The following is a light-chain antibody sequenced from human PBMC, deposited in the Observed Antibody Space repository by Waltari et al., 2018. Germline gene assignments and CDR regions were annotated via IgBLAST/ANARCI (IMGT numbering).Light chain of an antibody. J-gene: IGKJ2*01. V-gene: IGKV1-39*01. CDR2: AAS. CDR3: QETYSTPRT. CDR1: QIISSY. Sequence: DIQMTQSPSSLSASVGDRVPTTCRASQIISSYLNWYQQKPGKAPKLLIYAASSLQTGVPSRFSGSGSGTDFTLTISSLQPEDFATYYCQETYSTPRTFGQGTKLEI.